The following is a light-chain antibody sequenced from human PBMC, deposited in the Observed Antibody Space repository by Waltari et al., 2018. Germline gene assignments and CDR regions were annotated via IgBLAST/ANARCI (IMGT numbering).Light chain of an antibody. J-gene: IGKJ1*01. Sequence: IVLTQSPGTLSLSPGERATLSCRASQSVGTYLAWYQQKPGQAPRLLIHGAYSRAAGIPDRFSGSGYGTDFSLTISRLEPEDFAVYFCQHHLRLPTTFGQGTKVEIK. CDR3: QHHLRLPTT. V-gene: IGKV3-20*01. CDR2: GAY. CDR1: QSVGTY.